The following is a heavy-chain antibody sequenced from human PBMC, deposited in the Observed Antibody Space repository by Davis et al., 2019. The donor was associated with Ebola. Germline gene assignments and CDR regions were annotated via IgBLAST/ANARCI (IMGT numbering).Heavy chain of an antibody. D-gene: IGHD5-24*01. Sequence: ASVKVSCKASGYTFTSYYMHWVRQAPGQGLEWMGIINPSGGSTNYAQKFQGRVTITADKSTSTAYMELSSLRSEDTAVYYCAGDSEMATITDYWGQGTLVTVSS. CDR3: AGDSEMATITDY. CDR2: INPSGGST. J-gene: IGHJ4*02. V-gene: IGHV1-46*01. CDR1: GYTFTSYY.